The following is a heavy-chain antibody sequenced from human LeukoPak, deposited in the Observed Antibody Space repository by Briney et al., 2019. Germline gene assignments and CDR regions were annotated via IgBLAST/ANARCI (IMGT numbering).Heavy chain of an antibody. V-gene: IGHV3-7*04. D-gene: IGHD6-13*01. Sequence: PGGSLRLSCAVSGFTFRSYWMNWVRQAPGKELEWVAQINDDGSVKNYVDSVKGRFTISRDNAKNSLYLQMNSLRDEDTAVYYCVRYSSNGDFDYWGQGTLVTVSS. CDR1: GFTFRSYW. CDR2: INDDGSVK. CDR3: VRYSSNGDFDY. J-gene: IGHJ4*02.